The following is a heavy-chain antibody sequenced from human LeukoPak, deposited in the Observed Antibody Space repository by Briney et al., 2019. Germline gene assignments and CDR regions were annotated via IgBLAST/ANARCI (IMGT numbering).Heavy chain of an antibody. Sequence: GGSLRLSRAASGFTFSNYWMHWVRQAPGKGLVWVTRINTDGSTTSYADSVEGRFTISRDNAKNTLYLQMNSLRAEDTAVYYCARVSTGKYYFDSWGQGTLVTVSS. J-gene: IGHJ4*02. D-gene: IGHD2-8*02. CDR1: GFTFSNYW. CDR2: INTDGSTT. CDR3: ARVSTGKYYFDS. V-gene: IGHV3-74*01.